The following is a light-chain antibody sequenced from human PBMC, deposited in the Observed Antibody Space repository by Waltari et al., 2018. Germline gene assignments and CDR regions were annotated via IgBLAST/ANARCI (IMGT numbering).Light chain of an antibody. CDR3: NSFTSSSTWV. V-gene: IGLV2-14*01. CDR1: SNDVGGYNY. CDR2: DVN. Sequence: QSALTQPASVSGSPGQSITISCTGTSNDVGGYNYVSWYQQHPGKAPKLMIFDVNDRPSVVSNRFSGSKSGNTASLTISGLQAEDEADYYCNSFTSSSTWVFGGGTKLTVL. J-gene: IGLJ3*02.